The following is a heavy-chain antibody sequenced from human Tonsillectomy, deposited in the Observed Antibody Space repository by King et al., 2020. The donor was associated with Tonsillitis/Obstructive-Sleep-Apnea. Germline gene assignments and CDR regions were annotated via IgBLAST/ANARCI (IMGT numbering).Heavy chain of an antibody. CDR1: GFTFSSYG. CDR2: ISYDGSNK. V-gene: IGHV3-30*18. CDR3: AKNPVVPAAIHAHYYYAMDV. D-gene: IGHD2-2*02. Sequence: VQLVESGGGVVQPGRSLRLSCAASGFTFSSYGMHWVRQAPGKGLEWVAFISYDGSNKYYADSVKGRFTISRDNSKNRLYLQMNSLRAEDTAVYYCAKNPVVPAAIHAHYYYAMDVWGQGTTVTVSS. J-gene: IGHJ6*02.